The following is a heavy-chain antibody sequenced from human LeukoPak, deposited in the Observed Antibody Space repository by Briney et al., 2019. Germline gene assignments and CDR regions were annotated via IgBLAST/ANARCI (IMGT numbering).Heavy chain of an antibody. CDR1: GFTFSSYG. D-gene: IGHD1-26*01. J-gene: IGHJ4*02. Sequence: GRSLRLSCAASGFTFSSYGIHWVRQAPGKGLEWVAVISYDGSFQYYGDSVRGRFTFSRDNSKNTLFLQMDSLRAEDSAVYYCGRAEWEPSNPINYWGQGTLVTVSS. CDR3: GRAEWEPSNPINY. CDR2: ISYDGSFQ. V-gene: IGHV3-30*03.